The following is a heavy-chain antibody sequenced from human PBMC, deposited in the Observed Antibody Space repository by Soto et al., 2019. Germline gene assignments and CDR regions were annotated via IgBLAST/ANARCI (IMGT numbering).Heavy chain of an antibody. Sequence: ASVKVSCKASGYTFTSYAMHWVRQAPGQRLGWMGWINAGNGNTKYSQKFQGRVTITRDTSASTAYMELSSLRSEDTAVYYCARDPVLLWFGELFYYFDYWGQGTLVTVSS. CDR2: INAGNGNT. J-gene: IGHJ4*02. CDR3: ARDPVLLWFGELFYYFDY. CDR1: GYTFTSYA. D-gene: IGHD3-10*01. V-gene: IGHV1-3*01.